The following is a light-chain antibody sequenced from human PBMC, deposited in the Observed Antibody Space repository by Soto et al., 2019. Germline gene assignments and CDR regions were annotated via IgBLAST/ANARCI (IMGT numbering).Light chain of an antibody. CDR2: DVS. V-gene: IGLV2-11*01. CDR1: SSDVGAYNS. CDR3: CSYAGSNTGV. Sequence: QSVLTQPRSVSGSPGQSVTISCAGTSSDVGAYNSVSWYQQHPGKAPKLMIYDVSKRPSGVPDRFSGSKSGNTASLTISGLQAEDEADYYCCSYAGSNTGVFGGGTKLTVL. J-gene: IGLJ3*02.